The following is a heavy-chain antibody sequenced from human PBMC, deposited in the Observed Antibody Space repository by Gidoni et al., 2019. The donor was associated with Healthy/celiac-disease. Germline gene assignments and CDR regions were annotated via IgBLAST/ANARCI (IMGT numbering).Heavy chain of an antibody. CDR2: IYYSGST. J-gene: IGHJ3*02. V-gene: IGHV4-59*01. Sequence: VQLQESGPGLVKPSATLSLTCTVPGGSISSSYWSWIRQHPGKGLEWIGYIYYSGSTNYNPSLKSRVTISVDTSKNQFSLKLSSVTAADTAVYYCARGAKLPLTWFHDAFDIWGQGTMVTVSS. CDR1: GGSISSSY. D-gene: IGHD3-22*01. CDR3: ARGAKLPLTWFHDAFDI.